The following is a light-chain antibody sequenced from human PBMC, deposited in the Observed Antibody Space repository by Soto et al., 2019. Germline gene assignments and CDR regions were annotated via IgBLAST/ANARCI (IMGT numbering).Light chain of an antibody. CDR2: DGT. CDR3: QQYESHSEA. J-gene: IGKJ1*01. CDR1: QSVGSW. V-gene: IGKV1-5*01. Sequence: IQLTQSPSTLSASVGDRVSITCWASQSVGSWLAWHQKKPGKAPKLLIFDGTYLESGVPSRFSGSGSGTEFTLTINDLQPDDSATYYCQQYESHSEAFGQGTKVEVK.